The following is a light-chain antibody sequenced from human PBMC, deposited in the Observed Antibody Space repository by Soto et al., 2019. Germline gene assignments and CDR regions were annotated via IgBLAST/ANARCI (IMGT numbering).Light chain of an antibody. V-gene: IGLV4-60*02. Sequence: QPVLTHSSSASASLGSSVKFTCTLSSGHGTYIIAWHQQQPGKAPRYLMKLEGSGSYNKGSGVPDRFSGSSSGADRYLTISNLQFEDEADYYCETWDSNSWVFGGGTKLTVL. J-gene: IGLJ3*02. CDR2: LEGSGSY. CDR3: ETWDSNSWV. CDR1: SGHGTYI.